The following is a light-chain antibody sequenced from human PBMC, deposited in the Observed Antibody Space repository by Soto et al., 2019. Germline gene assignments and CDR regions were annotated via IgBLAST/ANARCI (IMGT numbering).Light chain of an antibody. Sequence: EIVLTQSPATLSLPPGEGATLSCRASRSISRLLAWYQKKPGQAPRLLIYDASDRATGIPARFSGSGSGTDFTLTISSLEPEDFAVYYCQQRSSWPITFGQGTRLEIK. CDR2: DAS. J-gene: IGKJ5*01. CDR1: RSISRL. V-gene: IGKV3-11*01. CDR3: QQRSSWPIT.